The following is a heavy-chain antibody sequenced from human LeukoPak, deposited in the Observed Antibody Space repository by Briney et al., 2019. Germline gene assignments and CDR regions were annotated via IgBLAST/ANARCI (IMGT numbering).Heavy chain of an antibody. D-gene: IGHD3-22*01. Sequence: GGSLRLSCAASGFTFSSYSMNWVRQPPGKGLEWVSSITRSSIYIYYADSVKGRFTISRDNAKNSLYLQMNSLRAEDTAVYYCARGTYYYDSSGPFDYWGQGTLVTVPS. CDR3: ARGTYYYDSSGPFDY. V-gene: IGHV3-21*04. CDR2: ITRSSIYI. J-gene: IGHJ4*02. CDR1: GFTFSSYS.